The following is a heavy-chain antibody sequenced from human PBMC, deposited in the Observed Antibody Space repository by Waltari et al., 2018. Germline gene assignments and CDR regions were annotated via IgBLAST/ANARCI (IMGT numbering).Heavy chain of an antibody. CDR3: ARGGRYDSSGYYDYYFDY. CDR2: INHSGST. D-gene: IGHD3-22*01. CDR1: GGSFSGYY. V-gene: IGHV4-34*01. J-gene: IGHJ4*02. Sequence: QVQLQQWGAGLLKPSETLSLTCAVSGGSFSGYYWSWIRQPPGKGLEWIGEINHSGSTNYNPSLKSRVTISVDTSKNQFSLKLSSVTAADTAVYYCARGGRYDSSGYYDYYFDYWGQGTLVTVSS.